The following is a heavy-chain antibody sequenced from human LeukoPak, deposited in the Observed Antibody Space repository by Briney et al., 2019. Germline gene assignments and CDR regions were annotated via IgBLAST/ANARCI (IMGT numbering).Heavy chain of an antibody. CDR1: GFTFSTYG. J-gene: IGHJ4*02. D-gene: IGHD2-2*01. V-gene: IGHV3-23*01. CDR2: ICTRGST. CDR3: ARDGEYCTNTGCYYPF. Sequence: GGSLRLSCAGSGFTFSTYGMSWVRQAPGKGLERVSEICTRGSTHYADPVKGRCTISRDNSKNTLYLQMNSLRAEDTAVYYCARDGEYCTNTGCYYPFWGQGTLVTVSS.